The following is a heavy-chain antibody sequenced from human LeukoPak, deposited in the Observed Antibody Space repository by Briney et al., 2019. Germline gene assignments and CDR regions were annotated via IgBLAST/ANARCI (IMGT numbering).Heavy chain of an antibody. D-gene: IGHD3-16*02. V-gene: IGHV3-33*01. CDR3: ARGIENDYVWGSYRSPSSSFDY. CDR1: GFTFSSYG. J-gene: IGHJ4*02. CDR2: IWNDGSNK. Sequence: GGSLRLSCAASGFTFSSYGMHWVRQAPGKGLEWVAVIWNDGSNKYYADSVKGRFTISRDNSKNTLYLQMSSLRSEDTAVYYCARGIENDYVWGSYRSPSSSFDYWGQGTLVTVSS.